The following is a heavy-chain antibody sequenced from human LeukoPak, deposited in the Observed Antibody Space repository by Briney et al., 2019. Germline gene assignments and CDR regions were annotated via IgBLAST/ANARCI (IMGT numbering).Heavy chain of an antibody. CDR2: ISSSSYI. CDR1: GFTFSSYS. J-gene: IGHJ3*02. D-gene: IGHD1/OR15-1a*01. V-gene: IGHV3-21*01. Sequence: GGSLRLSCAASGFTFSSYSMNWVRQAPGKGLEWVSSISSSSYIYYADSVKGRFTISRDNAKNSLYLQMNGLRAEDTAVYYCARGHGNIIRPIWGQGTMVTVSS. CDR3: ARGHGNIIRPI.